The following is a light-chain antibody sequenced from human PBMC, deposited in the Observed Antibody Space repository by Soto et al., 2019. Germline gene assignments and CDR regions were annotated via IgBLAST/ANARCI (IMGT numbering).Light chain of an antibody. CDR3: QSYDSSLSGSV. Sequence: QSVLTQPPSVSGAPGQRVTISCTGSSSNIGAGYDVHWYQQLPGTAPKLLIYGNSNRPSGVPDRFSGSKSGTSASLAITGLQAEDEADYYCQSYDSSLSGSVFGGRTKRTVL. CDR2: GNS. V-gene: IGLV1-40*01. J-gene: IGLJ3*02. CDR1: SSNIGAGYD.